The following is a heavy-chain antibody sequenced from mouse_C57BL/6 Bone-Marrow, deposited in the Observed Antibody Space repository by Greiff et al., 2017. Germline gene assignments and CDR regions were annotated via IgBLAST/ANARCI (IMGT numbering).Heavy chain of an antibody. CDR2: IYPRSGNT. V-gene: IGHV1-81*01. CDR1: GYTFTSYG. CDR3: ARAFYDGYPGAY. Sequence: VQLVESGAELARPGASVKLSCKASGYTFTSYGISWVKQRTGQGLEWIGEIYPRSGNTYYNEKFKGKATLTADKSSSTAYMELRSLTSEDSAVYFCARAFYDGYPGAYWGQGTLVTVSA. D-gene: IGHD2-3*01. J-gene: IGHJ3*01.